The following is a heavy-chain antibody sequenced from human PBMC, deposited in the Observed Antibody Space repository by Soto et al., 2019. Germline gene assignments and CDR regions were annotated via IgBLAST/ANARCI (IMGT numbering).Heavy chain of an antibody. Sequence: EVQLVESGGGLVQPGRSLRLSCAASGFSFDDYAMHWVRQAPGKGLEWVSGISWNSDTIGYADSVKGRFTISRDNAKTSLYLQMDGLRTEDTAFYYCAKDTGDGYNYDGFDIWGQGTMVTVSS. CDR2: ISWNSDTI. D-gene: IGHD3-16*01. V-gene: IGHV3-9*01. CDR3: AKDTGDGYNYDGFDI. CDR1: GFSFDDYA. J-gene: IGHJ3*02.